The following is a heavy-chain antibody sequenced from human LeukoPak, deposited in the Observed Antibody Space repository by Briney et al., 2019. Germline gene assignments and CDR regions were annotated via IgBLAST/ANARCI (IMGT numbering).Heavy chain of an antibody. D-gene: IGHD2-2*02. CDR1: GGSISSYY. CDR3: ARVVQARGYCSSTSCYIGWFDP. J-gene: IGHJ5*02. Sequence: SETLSLTCTVSGGSISSYYWSWIRQPAGKGLEWIGRIYTSGSTNYNPSLKSRVTMSVDTSKNQFSLKLSSVTAADTAVYYCARVVQARGYCSSTSCYIGWFDPWGQGTLVTVSS. CDR2: IYTSGST. V-gene: IGHV4-4*07.